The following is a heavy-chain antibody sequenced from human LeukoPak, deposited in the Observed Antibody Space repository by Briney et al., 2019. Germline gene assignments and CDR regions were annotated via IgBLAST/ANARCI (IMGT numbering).Heavy chain of an antibody. J-gene: IGHJ4*02. CDR3: ARDLGAQYHFDY. Sequence: PGGSLRLSCAASGFTFSSYGMHWVRQAPGKGLEWVAVIWYDGSNKYYADSVKGRFTISRDNSKNTLYLQMNSLRAEDTAVYYCARDLGAQYHFDYWGQGTLVTVSS. CDR1: GFTFSSYG. D-gene: IGHD2-2*01. CDR2: IWYDGSNK. V-gene: IGHV3-33*01.